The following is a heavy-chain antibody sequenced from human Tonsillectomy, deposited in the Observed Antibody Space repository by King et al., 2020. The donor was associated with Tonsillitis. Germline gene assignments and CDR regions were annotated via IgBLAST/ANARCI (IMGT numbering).Heavy chain of an antibody. J-gene: IGHJ2*01. CDR3: ARERANWGFTVRYRYFDL. V-gene: IGHV1-2*02. CDR1: GYTFTGYY. CDR2: INPNSGGT. D-gene: IGHD7-27*01. Sequence: VQLVESGAEVKKPGASVKVSCTASGYTFTGYYMHWVRQAPGQGLEWMGWINPNSGGTNYAQKFQGRVTMTRDTSISTAYMDLSRLRSDDTAVYYCARERANWGFTVRYRYFDLWGRGTLVTVSS.